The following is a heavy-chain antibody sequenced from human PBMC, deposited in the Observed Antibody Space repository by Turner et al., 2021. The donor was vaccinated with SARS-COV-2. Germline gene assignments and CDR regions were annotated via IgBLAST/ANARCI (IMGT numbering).Heavy chain of an antibody. D-gene: IGHD2-15*01. CDR2: RSYDGNNK. Sequence: QVQLVESGGGVVQPGRSLRLSCAASGFTFSSYGMHWVRKAPGKGLGWVAVRSYDGNNKYYADSVKGRFTISRDNSKNTLYLQMNSLRAEDTAVYYAARGGVVAATAYDAFDIWGQGTMVTVSS. J-gene: IGHJ3*02. CDR1: GFTFSSYG. V-gene: IGHV3-30*03. CDR3: ARGGVVAATAYDAFDI.